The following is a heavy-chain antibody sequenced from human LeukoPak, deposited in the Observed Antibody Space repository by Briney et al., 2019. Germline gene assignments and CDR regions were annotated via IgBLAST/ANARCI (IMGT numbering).Heavy chain of an antibody. V-gene: IGHV1-8*03. Sequence: ASVTVSCKASGYTFTNYDINWVRQATGQGLEWMGWMNPNSGNTGYAEKFQGRVTITRDTSITTAYMELSSLRSEDSAVYYCSAGPAYSNNGAAYYYYMDVWGKGTTVTVSS. J-gene: IGHJ6*03. CDR2: MNPNSGNT. CDR1: GYTFTNYD. CDR3: SAGPAYSNNGAAYYYYMDV. D-gene: IGHD4-11*01.